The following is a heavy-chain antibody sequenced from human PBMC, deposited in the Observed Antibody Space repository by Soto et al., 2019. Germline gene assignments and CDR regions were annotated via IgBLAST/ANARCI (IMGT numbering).Heavy chain of an antibody. D-gene: IGHD5-18*01. CDR2: IYYSGST. Sequence: QVQLQESGPGLVKPSQTLSLTCTVSGGSISSGDYYWSWIRQPPGKGLEWIGYIYYSGSTYYNPSLKSRVTISVDTSKYQFSLKLSSVTAADTAVYYCATEWARDTAMAREPVYGMDVWGQGTTVTVSS. J-gene: IGHJ6*02. CDR1: GGSISSGDYY. V-gene: IGHV4-30-4*01. CDR3: ATEWARDTAMAREPVYGMDV.